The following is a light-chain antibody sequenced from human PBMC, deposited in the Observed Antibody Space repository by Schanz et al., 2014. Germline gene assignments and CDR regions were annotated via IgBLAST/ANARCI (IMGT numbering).Light chain of an antibody. Sequence: ETVLTQSPATLALSPGERATLSCRASQSVSSYLAWYQQKPGQAPRLLIYDAFNRATGIPARFSGSGSGTDFTLTISSLEPEDFAVYYCQRRNNWPPAVTFGQGTKVEVK. V-gene: IGKV3-11*01. CDR2: DAF. J-gene: IGKJ1*01. CDR3: QRRNNWPPAVT. CDR1: QSVSSY.